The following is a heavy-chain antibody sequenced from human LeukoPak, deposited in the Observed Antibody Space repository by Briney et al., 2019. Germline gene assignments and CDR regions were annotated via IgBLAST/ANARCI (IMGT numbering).Heavy chain of an antibody. Sequence: GASVKVSCKASGYTFTSYGISWVRQAPGQGLEWMGWISAYNGNTNYAQKLQGRVTMSTDTSTSTGYMELRSLRSDDTAVYYCARALSSSWFYYYYMDVWGKGTTVTISS. D-gene: IGHD6-13*01. CDR2: ISAYNGNT. CDR1: GYTFTSYG. J-gene: IGHJ6*03. V-gene: IGHV1-18*01. CDR3: ARALSSSWFYYYYMDV.